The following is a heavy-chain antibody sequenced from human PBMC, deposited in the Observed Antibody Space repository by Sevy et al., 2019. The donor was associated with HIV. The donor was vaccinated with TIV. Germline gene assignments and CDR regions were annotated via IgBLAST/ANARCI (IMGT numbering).Heavy chain of an antibody. J-gene: IGHJ4*02. CDR3: AREEWSDY. D-gene: IGHD3-3*01. CDR2: ISSSSSYI. CDR1: GFTFSSYS. Sequence: GESLKISCAASGFTFSSYSMNWVRQAPGKGLEWVSSISSSSSYIYYADSVKGRFTISRDNAKNSLYLQMNSLRAEDTAVYYCAREEWSDYWGQGTLVTVSS. V-gene: IGHV3-21*01.